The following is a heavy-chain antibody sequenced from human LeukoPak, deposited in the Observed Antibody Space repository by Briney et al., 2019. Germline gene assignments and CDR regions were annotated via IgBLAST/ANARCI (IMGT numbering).Heavy chain of an antibody. Sequence: GGSLRLSCAASGFTFSSYGMHWVRQAPGKGLEGVAFIRYDGSNKYYADSVKGRFTISRDNSKNTLYLQMNSLRAEDTAVYYCAKGIVGATNGGYFDYWGQGTLVTVSS. J-gene: IGHJ4*02. CDR1: GFTFSSYG. D-gene: IGHD1-26*01. V-gene: IGHV3-30*02. CDR3: AKGIVGATNGGYFDY. CDR2: IRYDGSNK.